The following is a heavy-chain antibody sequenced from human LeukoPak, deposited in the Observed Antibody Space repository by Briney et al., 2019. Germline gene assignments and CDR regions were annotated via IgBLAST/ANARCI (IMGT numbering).Heavy chain of an antibody. CDR1: GGSISSSSYC. CDR3: ASLVAGFDAFDI. J-gene: IGHJ3*02. D-gene: IGHD6-19*01. Sequence: SETLSLTCTVSGGSISSSSYCWGWIRQPPGKGLEGIGSIYYSGSTYYNSALKSRVTISVDTSKNQFSLKLRSVTAADTAVYYCASLVAGFDAFDIWGQGTMITVSS. CDR2: IYYSGST. V-gene: IGHV4-39*01.